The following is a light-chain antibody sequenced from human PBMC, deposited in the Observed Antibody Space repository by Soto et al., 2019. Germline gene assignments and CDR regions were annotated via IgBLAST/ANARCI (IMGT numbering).Light chain of an antibody. CDR3: ASWDESLSGVV. CDR2: KNN. Sequence: QSVLTQSPSASGTPGQTVTISCSGSSSNIGTNYVFWYQHVPGTAPKLLLYKNNQRPSGVPDRFSGSKSGTSASLAISGLRSEDEAHYSCASWDESLSGVVFGGGTKLT. CDR1: SSNIGTNY. J-gene: IGLJ3*02. V-gene: IGLV1-47*01.